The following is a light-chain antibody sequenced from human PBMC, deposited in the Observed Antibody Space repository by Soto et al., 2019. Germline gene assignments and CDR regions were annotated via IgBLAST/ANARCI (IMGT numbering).Light chain of an antibody. V-gene: IGLV2-14*01. J-gene: IGLJ3*02. CDR3: SSYTSRSTPWV. Sequence: QSALTRPASVSGSPGQSITISCTGTSSDVGGYNYVSWYQQHPGKAPKLMIYEVSNRPSGVSNRFSGSKSGNTASLTISGLQAEDEADYYCSSYTSRSTPWVFGGGTKLTVL. CDR1: SSDVGGYNY. CDR2: EVS.